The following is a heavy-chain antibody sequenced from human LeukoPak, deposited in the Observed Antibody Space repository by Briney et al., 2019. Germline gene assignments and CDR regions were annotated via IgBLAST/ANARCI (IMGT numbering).Heavy chain of an antibody. Sequence: SETLSLTCTVSGGSISSGSYYWNWIRQPAGKGLEWIGRIYTSGSTNYNPSRRGRVTISVDTSKNQFSLKLSSVTAADTAVYYCARGFYSDRRVDPWGQGTLVTVSS. V-gene: IGHV4-61*02. CDR1: GGSISSGSYY. D-gene: IGHD6-13*01. CDR3: ARGFYSDRRVDP. CDR2: IYTSGST. J-gene: IGHJ5*02.